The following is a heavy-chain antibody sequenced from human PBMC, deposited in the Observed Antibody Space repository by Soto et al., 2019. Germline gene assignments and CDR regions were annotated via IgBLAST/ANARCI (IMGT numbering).Heavy chain of an antibody. CDR1: GFTFSDYY. CDR3: ARDNDDPEHWFDP. Sequence: GGSLRLSCAASGFTFSDYYMSWIRQAPGKGLEWVSYISSSGSTIYYADSVKGRFTISRDNAKNSLYLQMNSLRAEDTAVYYCARDNDDPEHWFDPWGQGTLVTVSS. V-gene: IGHV3-11*01. J-gene: IGHJ5*02. CDR2: ISSSGSTI. D-gene: IGHD1-1*01.